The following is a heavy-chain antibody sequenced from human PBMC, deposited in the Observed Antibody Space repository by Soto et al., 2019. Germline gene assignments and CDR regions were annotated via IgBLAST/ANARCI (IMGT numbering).Heavy chain of an antibody. CDR1: GYTFTSYD. CDR2: MNPNSGNT. Sequence: ASVKVSCKASGYTFTSYDINWVRQATGQGLEWMGWMNPNSGNTGYAQKFQGRVTMTRNTSISTAYMELSSLRSEDTAVYYCARGWYYDFWSGYYTRLGGFYGMDVWGQGTTVTAP. CDR3: ARGWYYDFWSGYYTRLGGFYGMDV. J-gene: IGHJ6*02. D-gene: IGHD3-3*01. V-gene: IGHV1-8*01.